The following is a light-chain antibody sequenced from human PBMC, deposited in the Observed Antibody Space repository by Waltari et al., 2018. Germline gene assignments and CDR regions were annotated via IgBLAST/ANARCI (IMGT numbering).Light chain of an antibody. Sequence: QSALTQPASVSGSPGQSIPISCTGTSSDVGAYNYVSWYQQHPGRAPKLMIYEVSKRPSGVSNRFSGSKSGNTASLTISGLQAEDEADYYCNSYTSSSTLVFGGGTKLTVL. J-gene: IGLJ2*01. CDR3: NSYTSSSTLV. V-gene: IGLV2-14*01. CDR2: EVS. CDR1: SSDVGAYNY.